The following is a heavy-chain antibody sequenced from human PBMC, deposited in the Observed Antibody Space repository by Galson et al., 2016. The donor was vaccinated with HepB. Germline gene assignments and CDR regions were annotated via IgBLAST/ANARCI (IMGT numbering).Heavy chain of an antibody. CDR2: IYYSGST. CDR1: GGSISSGGYY. J-gene: IGHJ4*02. D-gene: IGHD4-17*01. V-gene: IGHV4-31*03. Sequence: TLSLTCTVSGGSISSGGYYWSWIRQHPGKGLEWIGYIYYSGSTYYNPSLQRRVTISVDTSKNQFSLKRSSVTAADKAVYYCARARAGLYYGVAGFDYWGQGTLVTVSS. CDR3: ARARAGLYYGVAGFDY.